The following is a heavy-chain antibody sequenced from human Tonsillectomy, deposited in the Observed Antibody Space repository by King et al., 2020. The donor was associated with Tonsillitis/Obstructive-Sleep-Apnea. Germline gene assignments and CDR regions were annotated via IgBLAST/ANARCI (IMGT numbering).Heavy chain of an antibody. J-gene: IGHJ4*02. CDR3: TIDRVVVPAAIDY. V-gene: IGHV3-15*01. CDR1: GFTFSNAW. Sequence: VQLVESGGGLVKPGGSLRLSCAASGFTFSNAWMSWVRQAPGKGLEWVGRIKSKIDGGTTEYAVPAKGRFTISREDSKKTLYLQMNSLKNEDTAVYYCTIDRVVVPAAIDYWGQGTLVTVSS. D-gene: IGHD2-2*01. CDR2: IKSKIDGGTT.